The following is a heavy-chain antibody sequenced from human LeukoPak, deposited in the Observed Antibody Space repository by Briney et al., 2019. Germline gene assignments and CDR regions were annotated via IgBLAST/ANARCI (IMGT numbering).Heavy chain of an antibody. CDR1: GLTFSGHA. CDR2: ISSAGDVT. J-gene: IGHJ4*02. D-gene: IGHD3-9*01. V-gene: IGHV3-23*01. CDR3: ATDYTTGYFPF. Sequence: GGSLRLSCSASGLTFSGHAMSWVRQAPGKGLEWVSTISSAGDVTYHADSVKGRFAIFRDNSKNTLYLQMATLRVEDTAIYYCATDYTTGYFPFWGPGTLVTVSS.